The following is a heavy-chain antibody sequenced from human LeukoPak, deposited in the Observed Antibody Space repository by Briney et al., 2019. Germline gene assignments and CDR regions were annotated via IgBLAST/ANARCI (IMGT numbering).Heavy chain of an antibody. CDR3: AKDRAYYYDSSGYYGWFDP. Sequence: GGSLRLSCAASGFTFSRYEMNWVRQAPGKGLEWISYISGSGGSTYYADSVKGRFTISRDNSKNTLYLQMNSLRAEDTAVYYCAKDRAYYYDSSGYYGWFDPWGQGTLVTVSS. J-gene: IGHJ5*02. CDR1: GFTFSRYE. V-gene: IGHV3-23*01. D-gene: IGHD3-22*01. CDR2: ISGSGGST.